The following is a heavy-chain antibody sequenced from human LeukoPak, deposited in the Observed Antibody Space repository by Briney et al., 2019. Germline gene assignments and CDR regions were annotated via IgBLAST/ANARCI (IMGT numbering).Heavy chain of an antibody. J-gene: IGHJ4*02. V-gene: IGHV3-9*01. CDR3: AKDSSSSWYGYFDY. Sequence: GGSLRLSCAASGFTFDDYAMHWVRQAPGKGLEWVASISWNSGSIGYADSVKGRFTISRDNAKNSLYLQMNSLRAEDTALYYCAKDSSSSWYGYFDYWGQGTLVTVSS. D-gene: IGHD6-13*01. CDR1: GFTFDDYA. CDR2: ISWNSGSI.